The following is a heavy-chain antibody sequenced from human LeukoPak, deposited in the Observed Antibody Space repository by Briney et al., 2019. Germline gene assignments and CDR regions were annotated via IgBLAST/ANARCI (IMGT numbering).Heavy chain of an antibody. Sequence: GGSLRLSCAASGFTFSSFGTHWVRQAPGKGLEWVAVISYDGSKKSYADSVKGRFTISRDNSKNTLYLQMNSLRAEDTAVYYCAKEVEVSPGPADWGQGTLVTVSS. CDR2: ISYDGSKK. V-gene: IGHV3-30*18. CDR3: AKEVEVSPGPAD. CDR1: GFTFSSFG. D-gene: IGHD2-15*01. J-gene: IGHJ4*02.